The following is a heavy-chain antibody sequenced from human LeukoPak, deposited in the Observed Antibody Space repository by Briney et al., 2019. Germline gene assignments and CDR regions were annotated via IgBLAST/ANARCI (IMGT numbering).Heavy chain of an antibody. CDR1: GFTFGDYA. D-gene: IGHD3-22*01. CDR3: TRATDYYYDSSGLVGQDHDAFDI. Sequence: GGSLRLSCTASGFTFGDYAMSWVRQAPGKGLEWVGFIRSKAYGGTTEYAASVKGRFTISRGDSKSIAYQQMNSLKTEDTAVYYCTRATDYYYDSSGLVGQDHDAFDIWGQGTMVTVSS. V-gene: IGHV3-49*04. J-gene: IGHJ3*02. CDR2: IRSKAYGGTT.